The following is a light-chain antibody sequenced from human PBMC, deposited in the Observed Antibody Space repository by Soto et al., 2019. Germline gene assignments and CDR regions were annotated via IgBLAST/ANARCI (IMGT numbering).Light chain of an antibody. Sequence: DMQMSRAASSLCASVGERVTITYRASQSISSYLNWYQQKPGKAPKLLIYGASTLQSGVPSRFSGSGSGTDFTLTISRLQAEDFAIHYCQETRSYPWTFGGGTKVDIK. CDR3: QETRSYPWT. V-gene: IGKV1-39*01. CDR2: GAS. CDR1: QSISSY. J-gene: IGKJ4*01.